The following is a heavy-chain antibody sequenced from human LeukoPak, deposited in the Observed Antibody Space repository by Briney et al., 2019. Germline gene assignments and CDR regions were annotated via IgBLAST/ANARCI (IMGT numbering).Heavy chain of an antibody. J-gene: IGHJ5*02. CDR1: GGSFSGYY. V-gene: IGHV4-34*01. Sequence: SETLSLTCAVYGGSFSGYYWSWIRQPPGKGLEWIGEINHSGSTSYNSSLKSRVTISVDTSKNQFSLKLSSVTAADTAVYYCARGTHIVATIGNWFDPWGQGTLVTVSS. D-gene: IGHD5-12*01. CDR3: ARGTHIVATIGNWFDP. CDR2: INHSGST.